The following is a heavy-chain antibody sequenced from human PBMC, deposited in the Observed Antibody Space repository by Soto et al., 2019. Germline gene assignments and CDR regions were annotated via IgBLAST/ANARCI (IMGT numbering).Heavy chain of an antibody. J-gene: IGHJ6*02. CDR2: VHDSWGA. V-gene: IGHV4-59*08. Sequence: SETLSLTCTVSGGSMSGYYWNWIRLPPGKPMEWIGYVHDSWGAAYNPSLRSRVAISLDTSKSQFSLSLTSVSATDTAMYYCVRQGYGPLHGLVDVWGQRTTVTVSS. CDR1: GGSMSGYY. CDR3: VRQGYGPLHGLVDV. D-gene: IGHD5-18*01.